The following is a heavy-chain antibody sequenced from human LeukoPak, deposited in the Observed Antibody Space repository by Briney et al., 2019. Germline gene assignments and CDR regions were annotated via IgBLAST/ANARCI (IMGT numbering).Heavy chain of an antibody. D-gene: IGHD6-13*01. Sequence: PSETLSLTCAVYGGSFSGYYWSWIRQPPGKGLEWIGEINHSGSTNYNPSLKSRVTISVDTSKNQFSLKLSSVTAADTAVYYCARSRYRSSSWFRGYFQHWGQGTLVTVSS. CDR3: ARSRYRSSSWFRGYFQH. V-gene: IGHV4-34*01. J-gene: IGHJ1*01. CDR1: GGSFSGYY. CDR2: INHSGST.